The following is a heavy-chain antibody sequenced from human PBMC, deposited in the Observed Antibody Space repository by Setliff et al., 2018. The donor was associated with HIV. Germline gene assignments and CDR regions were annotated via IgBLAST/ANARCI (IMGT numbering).Heavy chain of an antibody. CDR2: ISSSGTTI. Sequence: GGSLRLSCVASGFTFSDYEMNWVRQAPGKGLEWVSYISSSGTTIYYADSVKGRFTISRDNAKNSLYLQMNSLRAEDTAVYYCARPNYYDSSGSFDYWGQGTLVTVSS. V-gene: IGHV3-48*03. D-gene: IGHD3-22*01. CDR1: GFTFSDYE. CDR3: ARPNYYDSSGSFDY. J-gene: IGHJ4*02.